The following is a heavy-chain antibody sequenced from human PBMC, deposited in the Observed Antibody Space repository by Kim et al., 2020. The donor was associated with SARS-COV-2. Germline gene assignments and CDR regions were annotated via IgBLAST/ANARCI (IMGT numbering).Heavy chain of an antibody. CDR1: GYTFTSYG. Sequence: ASVKVSCKASGYTFTSYGISWVRQAPGQGLEWMGWISAYNGNTNYAQKLQGRVTMTTDTSTSTAYMELRSLRSDDTAVYYCARCAHTIFGVVNNNWFDPWGQGTLVTVSS. J-gene: IGHJ5*02. D-gene: IGHD3-3*01. V-gene: IGHV1-18*04. CDR3: ARCAHTIFGVVNNNWFDP. CDR2: ISAYNGNT.